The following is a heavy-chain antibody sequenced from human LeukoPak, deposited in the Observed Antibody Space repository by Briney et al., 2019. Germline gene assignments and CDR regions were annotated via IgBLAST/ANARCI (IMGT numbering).Heavy chain of an antibody. V-gene: IGHV3-7*01. CDR2: IKQDGSET. Sequence: PGGSLRLSCAASRFTLSNYWMSWVRQAPGKGLEWVANIKQDGSETYYVDSVKGRFTISRDNAKNSLSLQMNSLRAEDTAVYYCARDRSVPRVRAARRHNSAFDYWGQGTLVTVSS. J-gene: IGHJ4*02. CDR3: ARDRSVPRVRAARRHNSAFDY. D-gene: IGHD6-6*01. CDR1: RFTLSNYW.